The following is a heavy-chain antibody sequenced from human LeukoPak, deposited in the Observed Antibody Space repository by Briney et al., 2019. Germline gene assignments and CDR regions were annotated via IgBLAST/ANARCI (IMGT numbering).Heavy chain of an antibody. CDR3: ASYNWNHYYFDY. Sequence: GGSLRLSCTVSGFTVSSNSMSWVRQAPGKGLEWVSFIYSGTIHYSDSVKGRFTISRDNSKNTLYLQMNSLRAEDTAVYYCASYNWNHYYFDYWGQGTLVTVSS. J-gene: IGHJ4*02. CDR1: GFTVSSNS. CDR2: IYSGTI. D-gene: IGHD1-14*01. V-gene: IGHV3-53*01.